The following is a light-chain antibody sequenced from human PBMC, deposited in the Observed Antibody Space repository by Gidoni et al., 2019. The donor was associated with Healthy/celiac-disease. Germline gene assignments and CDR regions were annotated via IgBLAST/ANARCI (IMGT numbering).Light chain of an antibody. CDR3: SSYTSSSIPWV. CDR1: SSDVGGYNY. V-gene: IGLV2-14*01. CDR2: EVS. Sequence: QSALTQPASVSGSPGQSITISCTGTSSDVGGYNYVPWYQQHPGKAPKLMIYEVSNRPSGVSNRFSGSKSGNTASLTISGLQAEDEADYYCSSYTSSSIPWVFGGGTKLTVL. J-gene: IGLJ3*02.